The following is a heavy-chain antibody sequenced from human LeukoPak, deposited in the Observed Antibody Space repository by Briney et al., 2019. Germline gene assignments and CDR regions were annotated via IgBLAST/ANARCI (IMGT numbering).Heavy chain of an antibody. V-gene: IGHV3-23*01. CDR1: GFTFSSYG. Sequence: GGSLRLSCAASGFTFSSYGMHWVRQAPGKGLEWVSAISGSGGSTYYADSVKGRFTISRDNSKNTLYLQMNSLRAEDTAVYYCAKDGKVRGHDYWGQGTLVTVSS. D-gene: IGHD1-26*01. CDR3: AKDGKVRGHDY. CDR2: ISGSGGST. J-gene: IGHJ4*02.